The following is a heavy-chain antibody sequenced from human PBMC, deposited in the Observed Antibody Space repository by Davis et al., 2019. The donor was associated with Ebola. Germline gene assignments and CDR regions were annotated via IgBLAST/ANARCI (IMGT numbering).Heavy chain of an antibody. CDR2: IYYSESS. D-gene: IGHD6-19*01. V-gene: IGHV4-59*01. J-gene: IGHJ6*02. CDR1: GGSISSSY. Sequence: SETLSLTCTVSGGSISSSYWSWIRQPPGKGLEWIGYIYYSESSNYNPSPKSRVTISVDTSKNHFPLKLSSVTAADTAVYYCARDSRWLVPGTYYYSGMDVWGQGTTVTASS. CDR3: ARDSRWLVPGTYYYSGMDV.